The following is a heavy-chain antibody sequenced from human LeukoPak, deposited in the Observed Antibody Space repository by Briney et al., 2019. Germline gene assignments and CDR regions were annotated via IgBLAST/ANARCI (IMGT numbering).Heavy chain of an antibody. CDR3: ARDPRGDPPFDY. V-gene: IGHV3-33*01. J-gene: IGHJ4*02. CDR1: GFTFSSYG. D-gene: IGHD2-21*01. Sequence: GALLLSCAASGFTFSSYGMHWVRQAPGKGLEWVAVIWYDGSNKYYADSVKGRFTISRDNSKNTLYLQMNSLRAEDTAVYYCARDPRGDPPFDYWGQGTLVTVSS. CDR2: IWYDGSNK.